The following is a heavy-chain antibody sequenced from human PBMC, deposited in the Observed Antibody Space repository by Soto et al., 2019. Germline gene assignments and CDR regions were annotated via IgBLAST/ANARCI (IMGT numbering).Heavy chain of an antibody. V-gene: IGHV4-31*03. CDR2: IYYSGST. CDR3: ARREIQGPIDY. CDR1: GGSIISGGYY. Sequence: SETLSLTCTVSGGSIISGGYYWNLIRRHPGKGLEWIGYIYYSGSTYYNPSLKSRVTMSVDTSKNQFSLKLTSVTAVDTAVYYCARREIQGPIDYWGQGTLVTVSS. J-gene: IGHJ4*02. D-gene: IGHD1-26*01.